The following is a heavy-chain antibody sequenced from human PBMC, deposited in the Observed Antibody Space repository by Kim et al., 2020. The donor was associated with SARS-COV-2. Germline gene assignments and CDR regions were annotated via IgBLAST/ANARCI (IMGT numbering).Heavy chain of an antibody. CDR2: ISAYNGNT. Sequence: ASVKVSCKASGYTFTSYGISWVRQAPGQGLEWMGWISAYNGNTNYAPKLQGRVTMTTDTSTSTAYMELRSLRSDDTAVYYCARDLRSATSPNITIFGVDRFYGMDVWGQGTTVTVSS. CDR3: ARDLRSATSPNITIFGVDRFYGMDV. V-gene: IGHV1-18*04. CDR1: GYTFTSYG. D-gene: IGHD3-3*01. J-gene: IGHJ6*02.